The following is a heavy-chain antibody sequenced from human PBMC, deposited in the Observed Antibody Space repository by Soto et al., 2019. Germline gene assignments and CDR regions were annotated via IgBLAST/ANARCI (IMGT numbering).Heavy chain of an antibody. CDR1: GYTFTGYY. CDR3: ARDRDVDIVATIQYWFDP. V-gene: IGHV1-2*02. CDR2: INPNSGGT. Sequence: QVQLVQSGAEVKKPGASVKVSCKASGYTFTGYYMHWVRQAPGQGLEWMGWINPNSGGTNYAQKFQGRVTMTRDTSISTAYMELSRLRSDDTAVYYCARDRDVDIVATIQYWFDPWGQGTLVTVSS. J-gene: IGHJ5*02. D-gene: IGHD5-12*01.